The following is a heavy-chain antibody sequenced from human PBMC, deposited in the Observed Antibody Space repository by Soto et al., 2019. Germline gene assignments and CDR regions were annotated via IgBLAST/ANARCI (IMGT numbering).Heavy chain of an antibody. V-gene: IGHV3-30-3*01. Sequence: GGSLRLSCAASGFTFSSYAMHWVRQAPGKGLEWVAVISYDGSNKYYADSVKGRFTISRDNSKNTLYLQMNSLRAEDTAVYYCARDRRGDTNTFDYWGQGTLVTVSS. D-gene: IGHD2-8*01. CDR3: ARDRRGDTNTFDY. CDR1: GFTFSSYA. J-gene: IGHJ4*02. CDR2: ISYDGSNK.